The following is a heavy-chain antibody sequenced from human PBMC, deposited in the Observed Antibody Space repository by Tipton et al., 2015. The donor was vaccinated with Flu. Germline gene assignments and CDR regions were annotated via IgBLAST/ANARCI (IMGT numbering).Heavy chain of an antibody. CDR1: GFTFSSYW. CDR3: ARGQGQWLVNHFDY. CDR2: IKQDGSEK. Sequence: SLRLSCAASGFTFSSYWMSWVRQAPGKGLEWVANIKQDGSEKYYVDSVKGRFTISRDNAKNSLYLQMNSLRAEDTAVYYCARGQGQWLVNHFDYWGQGTLVTVSS. J-gene: IGHJ4*02. V-gene: IGHV3-7*01. D-gene: IGHD6-19*01.